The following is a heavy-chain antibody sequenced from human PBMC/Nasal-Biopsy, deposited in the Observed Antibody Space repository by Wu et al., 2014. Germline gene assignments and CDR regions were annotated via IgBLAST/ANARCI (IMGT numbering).Heavy chain of an antibody. V-gene: IGHV4-61*02. CDR1: GGSISSGSYY. CDR3: ARTGTTVTVADWFDP. D-gene: IGHD4-11*01. J-gene: IGHJ5*02. Sequence: TLSLTCTVSGGSISSGSYYWSWIRQPAGKGLEWIGRIYTSGNTDYNPSLKSRVTISLDTSKNQFSLKLSSVTAADTAVYYCARTGTTVTVADWFDPWGQGTLVTVSS. CDR2: IYTSGNT.